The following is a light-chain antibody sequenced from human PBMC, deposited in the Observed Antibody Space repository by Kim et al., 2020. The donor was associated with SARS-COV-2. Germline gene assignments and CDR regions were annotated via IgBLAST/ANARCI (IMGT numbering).Light chain of an antibody. J-gene: IGLJ2*01. CDR2: LNSDGSH. V-gene: IGLV4-69*01. CDR3: QTWGTGIQV. Sequence: QPVLTQSPSASASLGASVKLTCTLSSGHSDYAIAWHQQRPEKGPRSLMRLNSDGSHNKGDGIPDRFSGSSSGAERYLTISSLQSEDEADYYCQTWGTGIQVFGGGTQLTVL. CDR1: SGHSDYA.